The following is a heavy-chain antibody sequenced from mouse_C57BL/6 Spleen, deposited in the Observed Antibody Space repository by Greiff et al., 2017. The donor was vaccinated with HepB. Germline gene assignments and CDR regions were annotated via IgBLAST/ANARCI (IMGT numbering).Heavy chain of an antibody. CDR1: GYTFTDYN. V-gene: IGHV1-18*01. Sequence: VQLQQSGPELVKPGASVKIPCKASGYTFTDYNMDWVKQSHGKSLEWIGDINPNNGGTIYNQKFKGKATLTVDKSSSTAYMELRSLTSEDTAVYYCARETCYGSSYWFAYWGQGTLVTVSA. CDR3: ARETCYGSSYWFAY. CDR2: INPNNGGT. J-gene: IGHJ3*01. D-gene: IGHD1-1*01.